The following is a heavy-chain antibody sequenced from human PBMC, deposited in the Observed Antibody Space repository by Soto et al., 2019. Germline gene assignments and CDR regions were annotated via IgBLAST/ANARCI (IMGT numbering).Heavy chain of an antibody. CDR2: LYWDDDK. V-gene: IGHV2-5*02. J-gene: IGHJ3*01. CDR3: AHTIVVVPTAHDAFDV. CDR1: GFSLSSIGVG. Sequence: QITLKESGPTLVKPTQTLTLTCTFSGFSLSSIGVGVGWIRQPPGKALEWLGILYWDDDKHYSPSLKSRISIAKDTSKDQVVLTLTNMDHVDTATYYCAHTIVVVPTAHDAFDVWGQGTMVTVSS. D-gene: IGHD2-2*01.